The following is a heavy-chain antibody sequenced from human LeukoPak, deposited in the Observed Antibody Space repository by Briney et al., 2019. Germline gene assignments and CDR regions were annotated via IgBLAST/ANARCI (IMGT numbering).Heavy chain of an antibody. Sequence: PSETLSLTCTVSGGSISSSSYYWGWIRQPPGKGLEWIGSIYYSGSTYYNPSLKSRVTISVDTSKNQFSLKLSSVTAADTAVYYCARAGGSGSYRNYYYYYYMDVWGKGTTVTISS. D-gene: IGHD3-10*01. V-gene: IGHV4-39*07. CDR1: GGSISSSSYY. J-gene: IGHJ6*03. CDR2: IYYSGST. CDR3: ARAGGSGSYRNYYYYYYMDV.